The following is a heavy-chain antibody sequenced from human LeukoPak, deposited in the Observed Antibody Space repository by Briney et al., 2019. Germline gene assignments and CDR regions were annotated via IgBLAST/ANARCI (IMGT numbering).Heavy chain of an antibody. J-gene: IGHJ4*02. Sequence: SVKVSCKASGGTFSSYTISWVRQAPGQGLEWMGRIIPIPGIANYAQKFQGRVTITADKSTSTAYMELSSLRSEDTAVYYCARDVAVAGSFDYWGQGTLVTVSS. CDR1: GGTFSSYT. CDR2: IIPIPGIA. CDR3: ARDVAVAGSFDY. V-gene: IGHV1-69*04. D-gene: IGHD6-19*01.